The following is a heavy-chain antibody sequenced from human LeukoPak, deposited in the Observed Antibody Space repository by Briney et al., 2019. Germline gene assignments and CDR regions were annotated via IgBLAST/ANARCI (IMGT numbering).Heavy chain of an antibody. CDR2: MNPNSGNT. D-gene: IGHD3-22*01. Sequence: GASVKVSCKASGYTFTSYDINWVRQATGQGLEWMGWMNPNSGNTGYAQKFQGRVTMTRNTSISTDYMELSSLRSVDTAVYYCARGDGYYDSSGYYFWGQGTLVTVSS. V-gene: IGHV1-8*01. CDR3: ARGDGYYDSSGYYF. J-gene: IGHJ4*02. CDR1: GYTFTSYD.